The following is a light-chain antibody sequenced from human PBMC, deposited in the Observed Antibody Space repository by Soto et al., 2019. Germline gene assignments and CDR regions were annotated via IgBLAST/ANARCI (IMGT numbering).Light chain of an antibody. CDR3: MQALQSLT. CDR1: QSLLYNNTYNY. J-gene: IGKJ5*01. V-gene: IGKV2-28*01. CDR2: FGS. Sequence: EIVMTQSPLTLPVAPGEPASISCRSSQSLLYNNTYNYLDWYVQKPGQSPQLLIYFGSNRAPGVPERLSGSGSGTDFTLKINRVEAEDVGTYYCMQALQSLTFGQGTRLEIK.